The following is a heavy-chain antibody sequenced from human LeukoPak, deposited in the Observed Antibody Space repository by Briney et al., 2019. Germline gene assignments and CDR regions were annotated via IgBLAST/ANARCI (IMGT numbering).Heavy chain of an antibody. D-gene: IGHD6-6*01. J-gene: IGHJ4*02. CDR2: IKQDGSER. CDR1: GFTFSSYW. CDR3: ARDVSDENGSSSRIHLDY. Sequence: GGSLRLSCAASGFTFSSYWMSWVRQAPGKGLEWVANIKQDGSERYYVDSVKGRFTISRDNAKNSLYLQMNSLRAEDTAVYYCARDVSDENGSSSRIHLDYWGQGTLVTVSS. V-gene: IGHV3-7*01.